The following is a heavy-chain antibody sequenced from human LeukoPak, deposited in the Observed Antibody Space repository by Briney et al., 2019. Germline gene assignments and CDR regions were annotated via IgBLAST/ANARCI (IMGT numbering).Heavy chain of an antibody. V-gene: IGHV3-66*01. J-gene: IGHJ6*02. CDR2: IYSGGST. Sequence: GGSLRLSCAASGFTASSNYMSWLRQAPGKGLEWVSVIYSGGSTYYADSVKGRFTISRDNSKNTLYLQMNSLRAEDTAVYYCARDPGLVVAATRTRYYGMDVWGQGTTVTVSS. CDR1: GFTASSNY. D-gene: IGHD2-15*01. CDR3: ARDPGLVVAATRTRYYGMDV.